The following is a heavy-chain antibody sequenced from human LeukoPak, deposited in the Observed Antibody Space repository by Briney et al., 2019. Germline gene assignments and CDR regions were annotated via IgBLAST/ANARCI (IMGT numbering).Heavy chain of an antibody. CDR3: ARWGEIYGSGIGYFDY. CDR1: GFTFSSYS. Sequence: TGGSLRLSCAASGFTFSSYSMNWLRQAPGKGLEWVSSISSSSSYIYHADSVKGRFTISRDNAKNSLYLQMNSLRAEDTAVYYGARWGEIYGSGIGYFDYWGQGTLVTVSS. J-gene: IGHJ4*02. D-gene: IGHD3-10*01. CDR2: ISSSSSYI. V-gene: IGHV3-21*01.